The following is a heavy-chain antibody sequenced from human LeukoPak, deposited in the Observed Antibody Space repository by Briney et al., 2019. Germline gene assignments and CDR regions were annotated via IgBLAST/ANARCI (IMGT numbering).Heavy chain of an antibody. D-gene: IGHD3-10*01. V-gene: IGHV4-34*01. CDR1: GGSFSGYY. CDR2: INHSGST. Sequence: SETLSLTCAVYGGSFSGYYWSWIRQPPGKGLEWIGEINHSGSTNYNPSLKSRVTISVDTSKNQFSLKLSSVTAADTAVYYCARDLVLLWFGGNWFDPWGQGTLVTVSS. CDR3: ARDLVLLWFGGNWFDP. J-gene: IGHJ5*02.